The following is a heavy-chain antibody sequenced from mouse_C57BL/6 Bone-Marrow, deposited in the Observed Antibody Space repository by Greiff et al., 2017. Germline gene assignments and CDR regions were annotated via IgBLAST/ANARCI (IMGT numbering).Heavy chain of an antibody. CDR3: ATALYDGYFPGFAY. CDR1: GYSITSGYY. J-gene: IGHJ3*01. D-gene: IGHD2-3*01. Sequence: DVQLQESGPGLVKPSQSLSLTCSVTGYSITSGYYWNWIRQFPGNKLEWMGYISYDGSNNYNPSLKNRITITRDTSKNQFFRKLNSVTTEDTATYDCATALYDGYFPGFAYWGQGTLVTVSA. V-gene: IGHV3-6*01. CDR2: ISYDGSN.